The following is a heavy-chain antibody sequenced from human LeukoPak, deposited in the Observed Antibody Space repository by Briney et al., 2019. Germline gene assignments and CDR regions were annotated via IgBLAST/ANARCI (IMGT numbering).Heavy chain of an antibody. CDR2: INSDGSST. CDR1: GFTFSSYW. J-gene: IGHJ4*02. D-gene: IGHD6-19*01. V-gene: IGHV3-74*01. CDR3: ARGGAVAGTCGY. Sequence: GRSLRLSCAASGFTFSSYWMHWVRQAPGKGLVWVSRINSDGSSTSYADSVKGRFTISRDNAKNTLYLQMNSLRAEDTAVYYCARGGAVAGTCGYWGQGTLVTVSS.